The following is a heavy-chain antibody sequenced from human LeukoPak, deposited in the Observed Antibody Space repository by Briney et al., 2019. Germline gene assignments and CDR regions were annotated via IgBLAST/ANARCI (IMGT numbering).Heavy chain of an antibody. CDR2: IYHSEAT. CDR1: GDSISSGGNY. J-gene: IGHJ4*02. CDR3: ARVQGSAFDY. V-gene: IGHV4-31*03. Sequence: PSETLSLTCTVSGDSISSGGNYWSWMRQHSGKGLEWIGHIYHSEATYYNPSLKSRPSISADTSKNQFSLKLRSVTAADTAVYYCARVQGSAFDYWGQGTPVTVSS.